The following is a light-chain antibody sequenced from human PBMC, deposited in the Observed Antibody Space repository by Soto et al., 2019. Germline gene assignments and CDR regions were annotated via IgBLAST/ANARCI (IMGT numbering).Light chain of an antibody. CDR1: QSLLYTSNNKNY. Sequence: DIVMTQSPDSLAVSLGERATINCKSSQSLLYTSNNKNYLNWYQQKPGQPPKLLIYWASTRESGVPDRFSGSGSGTDFTLPISSLQAEDVAVYYCQQYYSSPPTFGGGTKVEIK. CDR3: QQYYSSPPT. V-gene: IGKV4-1*01. CDR2: WAS. J-gene: IGKJ4*01.